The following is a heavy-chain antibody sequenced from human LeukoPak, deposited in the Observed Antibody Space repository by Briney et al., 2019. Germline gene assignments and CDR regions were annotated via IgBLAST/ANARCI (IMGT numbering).Heavy chain of an antibody. CDR1: GYTFTSYG. Sequence: ASVKVSCKASGYTFTSYGISWVRQAPGQGLEWMGWISAYNGNTNYARKLQGRVTMTTDTSTSTAYMELRSLRSDDTAVYYCARDRRDGYCSSTSCSPGAFDIWGQGTMVTVSS. V-gene: IGHV1-18*01. CDR3: ARDRRDGYCSSTSCSPGAFDI. J-gene: IGHJ3*02. D-gene: IGHD2-2*01. CDR2: ISAYNGNT.